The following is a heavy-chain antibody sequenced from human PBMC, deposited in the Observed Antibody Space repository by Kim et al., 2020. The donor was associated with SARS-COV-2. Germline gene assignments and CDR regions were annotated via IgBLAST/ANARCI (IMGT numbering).Heavy chain of an antibody. CDR3: ARHQLTSAGLSLDV. CDR1: GDSINTHF. Sequence: SETLSLTCTVSGDSINTHFWSWIRLPPGKGLEWIGYIFHNGNTNYSPSFKSRVAMLIDTSKSQISLRLTSLSAADTALYYCARHQLTSAGLSLDVWGQGTTVTVSS. J-gene: IGHJ6*02. V-gene: IGHV4-59*11. CDR2: IFHNGNT. D-gene: IGHD1-1*01.